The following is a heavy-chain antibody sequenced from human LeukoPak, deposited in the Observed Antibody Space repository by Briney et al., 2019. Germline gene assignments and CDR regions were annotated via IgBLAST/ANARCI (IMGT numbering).Heavy chain of an antibody. CDR2: IYYSGST. V-gene: IGHV4-59*08. CDR3: ARVQSFCGGDCYGAFDI. CDR1: GGSISSYY. J-gene: IGHJ3*02. D-gene: IGHD2-21*01. Sequence: SETLSLTCTVSGGSISSYYWSWIRQPPGKGLEWIGYIYYSGSTNYNPSLKSRVTISVHTSKNQFSLKLSSVTAADTAMYYCARVQSFCGGDCYGAFDIWGQGTTVTVSS.